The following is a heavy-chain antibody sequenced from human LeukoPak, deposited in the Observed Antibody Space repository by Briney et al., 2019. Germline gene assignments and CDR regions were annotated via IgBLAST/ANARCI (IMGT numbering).Heavy chain of an antibody. J-gene: IGHJ4*02. CDR1: GGSISSSSYY. Sequence: KPSETLSLTCTVSGGSISSSSYYWGCIRQPPGKGREWIGSIYYSGSTYYNPSLKSRVTISVDTSKNQFSLKLSSVTAADTAVYYCARTGRIATTVQYYFDYWGQGTLVTVSS. CDR3: ARTGRIATTVQYYFDY. D-gene: IGHD1-1*01. V-gene: IGHV4-39*07. CDR2: IYYSGST.